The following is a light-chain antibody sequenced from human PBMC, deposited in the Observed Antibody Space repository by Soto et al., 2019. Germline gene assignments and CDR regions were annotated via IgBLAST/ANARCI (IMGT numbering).Light chain of an antibody. J-gene: IGLJ1*01. CDR1: SSDVGNYNY. V-gene: IGLV2-14*01. CDR3: SSYTSTTTPYV. CDR2: EVN. Sequence: QSVLTQPASVSGSPGQSITISCTGTSSDVGNYNYVSWYQLHPGKAPKLMISEVNNRPSGVSNRFSGSKSGNTASLTISGLQAEEEADYYCSSYTSTTTPYVFGTGTRSPS.